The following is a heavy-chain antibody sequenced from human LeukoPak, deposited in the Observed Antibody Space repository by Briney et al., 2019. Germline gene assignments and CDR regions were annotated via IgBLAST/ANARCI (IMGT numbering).Heavy chain of an antibody. J-gene: IGHJ3*02. CDR3: ARSVPNGAFDI. CDR1: GFTFSDYY. Sequence: GGSLRLSFAASGFTFSDYYMSWIRQAPGKGLEWVSYISSSSSYTNYADSVKGRFTISRDNAKNSLYLQMNSLRAEDTAVYYCARSVPNGAFDIWGQGTMVTVSS. V-gene: IGHV3-11*06. CDR2: ISSSSSYT.